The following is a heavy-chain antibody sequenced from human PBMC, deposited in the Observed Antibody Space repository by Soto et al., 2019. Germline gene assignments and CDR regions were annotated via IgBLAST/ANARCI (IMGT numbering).Heavy chain of an antibody. V-gene: IGHV1-46*01. D-gene: IGHD6-13*01. CDR1: GYTFTSYY. J-gene: IGHJ6*02. CDR3: AREEYSSSWSPYYYYGMDV. CDR2: INRNSGKT. Sequence: ASVKVSCKASGYTFTSYYMHWVRQAPGQGLEWMGRINRNSGKTNYAQKLQGRVTMTTDTSTSTAYMELRSLRSDDTAVYYCAREEYSSSWSPYYYYGMDVWGQGTTVTVSS.